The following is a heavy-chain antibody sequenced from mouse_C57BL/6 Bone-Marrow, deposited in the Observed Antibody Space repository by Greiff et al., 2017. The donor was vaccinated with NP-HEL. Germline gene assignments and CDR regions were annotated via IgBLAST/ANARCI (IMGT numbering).Heavy chain of an antibody. CDR1: GYTFTSYW. D-gene: IGHD3-2*02. J-gene: IGHJ4*01. V-gene: IGHV1-50*01. CDR3: ARDSSGSYAMDY. CDR2: IDPSDSYT. Sequence: QVQLKQPGAELVKPGASVKLSCKASGYTFTSYWMQWVKQRPGQGLEWIGEIDPSDSYTNYNQKFKGKATLTVDTSSSTAYMQLSSLTSEDSAVYDCARDSSGSYAMDYWGQGTSVTVSS.